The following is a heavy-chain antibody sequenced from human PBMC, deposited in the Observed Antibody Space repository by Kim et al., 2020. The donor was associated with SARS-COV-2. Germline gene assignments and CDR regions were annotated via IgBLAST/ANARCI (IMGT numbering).Heavy chain of an antibody. Sequence: GESLKISCRASGYHFTNYWIGCVRQVPGKGPEWMGIINPGDSDTTYNPSFQGQVIISADRSINTAYLKRSSLSASDTAIYYCARDYDVLTGHISFDFWGPGTIVTVSS. D-gene: IGHD3-9*01. V-gene: IGHV5-51*01. J-gene: IGHJ3*01. CDR2: INPGDSDT. CDR3: ARDYDVLTGHISFDF. CDR1: GYHFTNYW.